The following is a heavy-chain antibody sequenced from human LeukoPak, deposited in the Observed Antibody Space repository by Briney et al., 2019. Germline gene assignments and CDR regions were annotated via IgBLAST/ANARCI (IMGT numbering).Heavy chain of an antibody. V-gene: IGHV4-34*01. CDR2: INHSGST. D-gene: IGHD3-22*01. Sequence: SETLSLTCAVYGGSFSGYNWSWIRQPPGKGLEWIGEINHSGSTNYNPSLKSRVTISVDTSKNQFSLKLSSVTAADTAVYYCASSYDSSGPGAFDIWGQGTMVTVSS. J-gene: IGHJ3*02. CDR1: GGSFSGYN. CDR3: ASSYDSSGPGAFDI.